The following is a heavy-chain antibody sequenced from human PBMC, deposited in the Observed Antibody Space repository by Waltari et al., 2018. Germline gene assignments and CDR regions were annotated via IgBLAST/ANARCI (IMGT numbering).Heavy chain of an antibody. V-gene: IGHV4-4*07. Sequence: QVQLQESGPGLVKPSETLSLTCTVSGGSISSYYWSWIRQPAGKGLEWIGRINTSGSTNYNPSLKSRVTMSVDTSKNQFSLKLSSVTAADTAVYYCARAVAAAGTPISYYYYYMDVWGKGTTVTVSS. J-gene: IGHJ6*03. CDR1: GGSISSYY. D-gene: IGHD6-13*01. CDR2: INTSGST. CDR3: ARAVAAAGTPISYYYYYMDV.